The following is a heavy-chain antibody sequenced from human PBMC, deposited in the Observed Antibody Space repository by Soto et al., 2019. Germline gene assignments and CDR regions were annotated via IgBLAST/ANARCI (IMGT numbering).Heavy chain of an antibody. Sequence: GGSLRLSCAASGFTFSTYAMICVRQAPGKGLEWVSVITGSGGSTYYADSVKGRFTISRDTSKNTLFLQMNRLRAEDTAVYYCAKDRYGDYGGIDYWGQGTMVTVSS. V-gene: IGHV3-23*01. CDR2: ITGSGGST. D-gene: IGHD4-17*01. CDR1: GFTFSTYA. CDR3: AKDRYGDYGGIDY. J-gene: IGHJ4*02.